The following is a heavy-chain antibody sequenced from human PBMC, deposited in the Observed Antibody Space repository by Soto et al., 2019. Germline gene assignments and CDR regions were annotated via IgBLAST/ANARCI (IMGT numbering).Heavy chain of an antibody. D-gene: IGHD6-19*01. Sequence: SSETLSLTCTVSGDSISRGNYWTWIRQHPGKGLQWIGYISYSGSTYYNPSLKSRVTISADTSKNQFSLKLTSVTAADTAVDYCVRAAPTAAVDDWGQGSLVTVSS. J-gene: IGHJ4*02. CDR1: GDSISRGNY. V-gene: IGHV4-31*03. CDR2: ISYSGST. CDR3: VRAAPTAAVDD.